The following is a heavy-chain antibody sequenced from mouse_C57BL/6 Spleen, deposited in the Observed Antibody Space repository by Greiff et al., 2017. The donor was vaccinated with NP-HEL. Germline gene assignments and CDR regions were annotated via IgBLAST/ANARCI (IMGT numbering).Heavy chain of an antibody. CDR3: ARRAYYGSRDYAMDY. V-gene: IGHV1-50*01. D-gene: IGHD1-1*01. CDR2: IDPSDSYT. Sequence: QVQLQQPGAELVKPGASVKLSCKASGYTFTSYWMQWVKQRPGQGLEWIGAIDPSDSYTNYNQKFKGKATLTVDTSSSTAYLQLSSLTSEDSAVYYCARRAYYGSRDYAMDYWGQGTSVTVSS. J-gene: IGHJ4*01. CDR1: GYTFTSYW.